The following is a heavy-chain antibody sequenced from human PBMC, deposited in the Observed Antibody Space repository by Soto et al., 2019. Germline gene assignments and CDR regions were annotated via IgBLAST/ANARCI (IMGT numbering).Heavy chain of an antibody. D-gene: IGHD5-18*01. J-gene: IGHJ4*02. Sequence: QVQLQESGPGLVKPSETLSLTCTVFGASVSSGTYYWSWIRQAPGKGLEWVAHIYYTGSTNYNPSLNNRVTISVDTSKNHFSLQLTSVTAADTAVYYCARGAGFSYASTSFDIWGQGTLVTVSS. CDR3: ARGAGFSYASTSFDI. CDR2: IYYTGST. V-gene: IGHV4-61*03. CDR1: GASVSSGTYY.